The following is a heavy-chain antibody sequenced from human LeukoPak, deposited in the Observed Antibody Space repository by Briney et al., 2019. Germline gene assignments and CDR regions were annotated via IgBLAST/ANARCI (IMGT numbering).Heavy chain of an antibody. V-gene: IGHV5-10-1*01. J-gene: IGHJ4*02. CDR2: IDPSDSYT. Sequence: GESLKISCKGSGYSFTSYWISWVRQMPGKGLEWMGRIDPSDSYTNYSPSFQGHVTISADKSISTAYLQWSSLKASDTAMYYCARQGSSASAVDYWGQGTLVTVSS. CDR1: GYSFTSYW. CDR3: ARQGSSASAVDY. D-gene: IGHD6-13*01.